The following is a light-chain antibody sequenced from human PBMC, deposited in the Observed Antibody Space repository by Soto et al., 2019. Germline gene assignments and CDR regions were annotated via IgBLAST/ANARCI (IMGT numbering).Light chain of an antibody. J-gene: IGKJ4*01. CDR2: WAS. CDR3: QEYYSTPLT. CDR1: QSVLSSSDNKNY. V-gene: IGKV4-1*01. Sequence: DIVMTQSPASLTVSLGERATINCKSSQSVLSSSDNKNYLAWYQQKPGQPPKLLIYWASTRESGVPDRFSGSGSGTDFTLTISALQAEDVAVYYCQEYYSTPLTFGGGTKVDIK.